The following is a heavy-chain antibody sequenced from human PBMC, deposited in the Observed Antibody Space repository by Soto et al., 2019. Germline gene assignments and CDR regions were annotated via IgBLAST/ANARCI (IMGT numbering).Heavy chain of an antibody. CDR1: GYTFTSNA. Sequence: QVQLVQSGAEVKKPGASVKVSCKASGYTFTSNAMHWVRQAPGQRLEWMGWINTGNGNTKYSQKFQGRVTITRDTSATTADMELSSLRSEDTAVYYCAREGYDSSGYPLGYWGQGTLVTGSS. D-gene: IGHD3-22*01. V-gene: IGHV1-3*04. J-gene: IGHJ4*02. CDR2: INTGNGNT. CDR3: AREGYDSSGYPLGY.